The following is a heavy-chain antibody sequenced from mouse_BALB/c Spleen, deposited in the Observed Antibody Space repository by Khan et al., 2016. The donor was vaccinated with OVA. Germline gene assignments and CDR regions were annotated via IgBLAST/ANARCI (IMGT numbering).Heavy chain of an antibody. D-gene: IGHD4-1*01. Sequence: EVELVESGGDLVKPGGSLKLSCAASGFTFSSYSMSWVRQTPDKRLEWVATISSDGDYTYFPDSVKGRFTISRDNAKNTLNLQMSSLKSEDTALYYCASHLTGSFAYGGQVTLVTGSA. CDR2: ISSDGDYT. J-gene: IGHJ3*01. CDR1: GFTFSSYS. CDR3: ASHLTGSFAY. V-gene: IGHV5-6*01.